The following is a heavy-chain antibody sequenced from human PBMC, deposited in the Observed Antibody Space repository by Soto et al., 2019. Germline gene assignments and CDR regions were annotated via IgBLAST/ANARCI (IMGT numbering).Heavy chain of an antibody. Sequence: QLQLQESGPGLVKPSETLSLTCTVSGGSISSSSYYWGWIRQPPGKGLEWIGSIYYSGSTYYNPSLKSRVTISVDTSKNQFSLKLSSVTAADTAVYYCGRHCSGGSCYSSWFDPWGQGTLVTVSS. V-gene: IGHV4-39*01. J-gene: IGHJ5*02. CDR1: GGSISSSSYY. D-gene: IGHD2-15*01. CDR3: GRHCSGGSCYSSWFDP. CDR2: IYYSGST.